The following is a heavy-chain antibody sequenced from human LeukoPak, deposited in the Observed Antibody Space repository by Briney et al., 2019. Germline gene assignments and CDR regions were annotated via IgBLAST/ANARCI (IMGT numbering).Heavy chain of an antibody. D-gene: IGHD6-6*01. CDR3: ARDLIAARPGWFDP. J-gene: IGHJ5*02. Sequence: GASVKVSCKPSGYTFTTDVINWVRHAPEQGLEWMGWISAYNGNTNYAQNLQGRVTLTTDPSASTAYMELRSLRSDDTAVYYCARDLIAARPGWFDPWGQGTLVIVSS. CDR1: GYTFTTDV. CDR2: ISAYNGNT. V-gene: IGHV1-18*01.